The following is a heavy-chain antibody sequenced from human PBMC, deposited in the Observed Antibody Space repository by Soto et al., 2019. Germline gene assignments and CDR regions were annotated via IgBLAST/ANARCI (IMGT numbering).Heavy chain of an antibody. J-gene: IGHJ6*03. CDR1: GGSISSGGYY. Sequence: PSETLSLTCTVSGGSISSGGYYWSWIRQHPGKGLEWIGYIYYSGSTYYNPSLKSRVTISVDTSKNQFSLKLSSVTAADTAVYYCARYSSSWPWYMDVWGKGTTVTVSS. CDR3: ARYSSSWPWYMDV. CDR2: IYYSGST. D-gene: IGHD6-13*01. V-gene: IGHV4-31*03.